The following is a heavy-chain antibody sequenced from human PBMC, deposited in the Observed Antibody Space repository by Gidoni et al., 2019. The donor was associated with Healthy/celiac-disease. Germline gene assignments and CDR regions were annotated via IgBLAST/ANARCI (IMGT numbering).Heavy chain of an antibody. Sequence: EVQLLESGGGLVQPGGSLRLSCSASGFTFSRYAMSWVRQAPGTGLEWVSAISGSGGSTYYADSVKGRFTISRDNSKNTLYLQMNSLRAEDTAVYYCAKRTGRTMIGPDAFDIWGQGTMVTVSS. D-gene: IGHD3-22*01. CDR1: GFTFSRYA. V-gene: IGHV3-23*01. CDR3: AKRTGRTMIGPDAFDI. CDR2: ISGSGGST. J-gene: IGHJ3*02.